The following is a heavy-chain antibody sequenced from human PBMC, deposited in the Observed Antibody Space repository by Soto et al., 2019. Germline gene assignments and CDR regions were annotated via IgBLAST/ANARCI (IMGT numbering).Heavy chain of an antibody. D-gene: IGHD2-15*01. J-gene: IGHJ4*02. CDR1: GFTFSNYG. CDR2: ISYDGSNK. Sequence: GRPLRLSWAASGFTFSNYGMHLVRQAQGKGLEWVAVISYDGSNKYYADSVKGRFTISRDNSKNTLYLQMNSLRAEDTAVYYCAKDRHCSGGSCYHPPLDYWGQGTLVTVSS. V-gene: IGHV3-30*18. CDR3: AKDRHCSGGSCYHPPLDY.